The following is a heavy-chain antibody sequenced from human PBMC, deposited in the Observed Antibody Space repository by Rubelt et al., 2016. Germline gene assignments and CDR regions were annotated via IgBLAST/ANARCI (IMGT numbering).Heavy chain of an antibody. D-gene: IGHD2-15*01. J-gene: IGHJ5*02. V-gene: IGHV4-39*07. CDR1: GGSISSSSYY. Sequence: QLQLQESGPGLVKPSETLSLTCTVSGGSISSSSYYWGWIRQPPGKGLEWIGSIYYSGSTYYNPSLKSRVTISVDTSKNQFSPKLSSVTAADTAGEYCASLGVVVVVATGNWFDPWGQGTLVTVSS. CDR3: ASLGVVVVVATGNWFDP. CDR2: IYYSGST.